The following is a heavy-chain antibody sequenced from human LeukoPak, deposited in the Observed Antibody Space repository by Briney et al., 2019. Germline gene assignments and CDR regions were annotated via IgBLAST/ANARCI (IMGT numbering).Heavy chain of an antibody. Sequence: SETLSLTCTVSGGSISSSSYYWGWIRQPPGKGLEWIGSIYYSGSTYYNPSLKSRVTISVDTSKNQLSLKLSSVTAADTAVYYCARTTYYYDSSGYYTVLGAFDIWGQGTMVTVSS. J-gene: IGHJ3*02. CDR1: GGSISSSSYY. V-gene: IGHV4-39*07. CDR2: IYYSGST. D-gene: IGHD3-22*01. CDR3: ARTTYYYDSSGYYTVLGAFDI.